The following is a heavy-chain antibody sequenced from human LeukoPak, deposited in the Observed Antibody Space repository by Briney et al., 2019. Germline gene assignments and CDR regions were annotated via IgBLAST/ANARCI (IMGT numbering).Heavy chain of an antibody. CDR1: GFTFSKYW. CDR3: TYDHFDS. J-gene: IGHJ4*02. Sequence: PGGSLRLSCAASGFTFSKYWTHWVRQVPGKGLVWVSRINSDGSRTNYADSVKGRFTISRDNAKNTLYLHMNSLRVDDTAIYYCTYDHFDSWGQGTLVTVSS. CDR2: INSDGSRT. D-gene: IGHD2-21*01. V-gene: IGHV3-74*01.